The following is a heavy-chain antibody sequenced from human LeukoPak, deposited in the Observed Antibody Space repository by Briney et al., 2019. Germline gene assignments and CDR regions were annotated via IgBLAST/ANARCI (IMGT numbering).Heavy chain of an antibody. J-gene: IGHJ4*02. CDR2: IYYDGST. V-gene: IGHV4-59*12. CDR1: GGSTSSYY. Sequence: SETLSLTCTVSGGSTSSYYWSWIRQPPGKGLEWIGTIYYDGSTYYNPSLKSRVTISVDTSKNQFSLKLSSVTAADTAVYYCARINYDDYWGQGTLVTVSS. CDR3: ARINYDDY.